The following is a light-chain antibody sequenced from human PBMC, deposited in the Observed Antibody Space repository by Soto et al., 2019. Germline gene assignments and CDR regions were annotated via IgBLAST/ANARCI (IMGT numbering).Light chain of an antibody. V-gene: IGKV3-20*01. CDR3: QQYATSPRT. J-gene: IGKJ1*01. CDR1: QTITSNY. CDR2: GAS. Sequence: EIVLTQSPGTLSLSPGERATLSCRASQTITSNYLAWYQQRPGQAPRLLIYGASIRITGIPDRFRGSGSGTDFTLTISRLEPEDFAVYSCQQYATSPRTFGQGTKVEIK.